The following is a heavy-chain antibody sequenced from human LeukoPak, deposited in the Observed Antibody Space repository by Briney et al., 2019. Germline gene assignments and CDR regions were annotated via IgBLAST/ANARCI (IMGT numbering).Heavy chain of an antibody. CDR2: ITSNGGST. CDR1: GFTFSTNS. CDR3: VTVGMTSIWSYLRFDP. J-gene: IGHJ5*02. Sequence: GGSLRLSCSASGFTFSTNSMHWVRQAPGKGLEFVSAITSNGGSTYYADSVKGRFTISRDNSKTTLYFQMSSLRAEDTAVYYCVTVGMTSIWSYLRFDPRGQGTLVSVSS. D-gene: IGHD1-26*01. V-gene: IGHV3-64D*08.